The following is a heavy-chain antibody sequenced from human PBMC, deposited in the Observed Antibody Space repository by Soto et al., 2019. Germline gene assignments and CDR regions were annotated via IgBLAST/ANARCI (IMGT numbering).Heavy chain of an antibody. CDR3: AKYSTSCYVSLDS. Sequence: PGGSLRLSCVVSGFTFRSHEMSWVRQAPGKGLEWLAYIGTSGSARHYAESVQGRFIISRGNAEDSLHLHMSSLRVEDTAIYYCAKYSTSCYVSLDSWGQGTLVTVSS. V-gene: IGHV3-48*03. CDR1: GFTFRSHE. CDR2: IGTSGSAR. D-gene: IGHD3-16*01. J-gene: IGHJ4*02.